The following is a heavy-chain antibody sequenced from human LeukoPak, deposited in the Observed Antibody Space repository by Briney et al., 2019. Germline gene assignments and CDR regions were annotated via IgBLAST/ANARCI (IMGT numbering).Heavy chain of an antibody. CDR3: ASDDVLLWFGEFSY. D-gene: IGHD3-10*01. CDR2: ISAYNGNT. J-gene: IGHJ4*02. CDR1: GYTFTSYG. Sequence: ASVKVSCKASGYTFTSYGISWVRQAPGQGLEWMGWISAYNGNTNYAQKLQGRVTMTTDTSTSTAYMELRSLRSDDTAVYYCASDDVLLWFGEFSYWGQGTLVTVSS. V-gene: IGHV1-18*01.